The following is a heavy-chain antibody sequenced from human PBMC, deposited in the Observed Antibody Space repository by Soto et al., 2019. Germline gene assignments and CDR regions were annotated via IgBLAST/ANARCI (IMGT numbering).Heavy chain of an antibody. Sequence: AGGSLRLSCAASGFVFKIYWMHGFRKSPGKGLVWISRIYNDGTYSDYADSVRGRFTISRDNVNDTLYLQMNNLRAEDSGLYYCTRGPRPISTGTGAYWGQGTQVTVSS. CDR3: TRGPRPISTGTGAY. V-gene: IGHV3-74*01. CDR1: GFVFKIYW. J-gene: IGHJ4*02. CDR2: IYNDGTYS. D-gene: IGHD3-10*01.